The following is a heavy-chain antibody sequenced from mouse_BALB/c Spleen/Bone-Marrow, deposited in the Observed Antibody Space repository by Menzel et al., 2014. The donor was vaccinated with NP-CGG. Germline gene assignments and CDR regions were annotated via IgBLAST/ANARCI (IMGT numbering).Heavy chain of an antibody. V-gene: IGHV4-1*02. J-gene: IGHJ4*01. D-gene: IGHD1-1*01. CDR2: INPDSSTI. Sequence: DVMLVESGGGLVQPGGSLKLSCAASGFDSSGYWMSWVRQAPGKGLEWIGEINPDSSTISYTPSLKDKFIISRDNAKNTLYLQMSKVRSEDTALYYCARLGYYGTMDYWGQGTSVTVSS. CDR3: ARLGYYGTMDY. CDR1: GFDSSGYW.